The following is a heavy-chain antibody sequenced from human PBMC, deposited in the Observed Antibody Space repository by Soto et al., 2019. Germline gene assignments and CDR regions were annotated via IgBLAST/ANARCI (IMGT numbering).Heavy chain of an antibody. CDR2: ISGSGGST. J-gene: IGHJ2*01. CDR1: GFTFSSYA. D-gene: IGHD6-19*01. CDR3: AKRSSGWYFDL. Sequence: EVQLLESGGGLVQPGGSLRLSCAASGFTFSSYAMSWVRQAPGKGLEWVSVISGSGGSTYYANSVKGRFTISRDNSKNTLYLQMNSLGAEDTAVYYCAKRSSGWYFDLWGRGTLVTASS. V-gene: IGHV3-23*01.